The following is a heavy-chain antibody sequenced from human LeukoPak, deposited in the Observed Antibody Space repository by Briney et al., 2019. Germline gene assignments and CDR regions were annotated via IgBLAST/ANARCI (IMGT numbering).Heavy chain of an antibody. CDR1: GYSISSGYY. Sequence: SETQSLTCTVSGYSISSGYYWGWIRQPAGKGLEWIGRIYTSGSTNYNPSLKSRVTISVDTSKNQFSLKLSSVTAADTAVYYCARDIAPRYGDYYFDYWGQGTLVTVSS. CDR2: IYTSGST. D-gene: IGHD4-17*01. CDR3: ARDIAPRYGDYYFDY. V-gene: IGHV4-61*02. J-gene: IGHJ4*02.